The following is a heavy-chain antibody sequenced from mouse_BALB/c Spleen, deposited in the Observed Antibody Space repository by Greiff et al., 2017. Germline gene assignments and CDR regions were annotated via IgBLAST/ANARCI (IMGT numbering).Heavy chain of an antibody. D-gene: IGHD2-1*01. Sequence: EVMLVESGPELVKPGASVKISCKASGYTFTDYNMHWVKQSHGKSLEWIGYIYPYNGGTGYNQKFKSKATLTVDNSSSTAYMELRSLTSEDSAVYYCANGNYVFAYWGQGTLVTVSA. V-gene: IGHV1S29*02. CDR2: IYPYNGGT. CDR3: ANGNYVFAY. J-gene: IGHJ3*01. CDR1: GYTFTDYN.